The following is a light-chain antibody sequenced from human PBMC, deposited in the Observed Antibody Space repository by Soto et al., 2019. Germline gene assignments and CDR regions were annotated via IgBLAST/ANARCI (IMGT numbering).Light chain of an antibody. V-gene: IGKV3-20*01. CDR3: QHVGSSPMFT. J-gene: IGKJ2*01. Sequence: VLTQSPGTLSLSPGERATLSCRASQGMSSTYLAWYQQRSGQAPRLLIYVTSSRAAGIPDRFSGTGSGTDFTLTIGRLEPEDSAVYYCQHVGSSPMFTFGQGTKLEIK. CDR2: VTS. CDR1: QGMSSTY.